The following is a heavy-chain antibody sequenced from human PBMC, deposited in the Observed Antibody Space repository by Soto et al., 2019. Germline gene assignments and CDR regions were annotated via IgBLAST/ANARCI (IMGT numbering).Heavy chain of an antibody. CDR3: AREGSGWKYFDY. CDR1: GYTFIANY. CDR2: INPNSGAT. Sequence: QVQLVQSGAEVKKPGASVKVSCKGSGYTFIANYIQWVRQAPGQGLEWMGWINPNSGATTYAKKFQGRVALTRETATTTAYTELSGLTSDDTAVYFGAREGSGWKYFDYWGQGSLVTVPS. V-gene: IGHV1-2*02. D-gene: IGHD6-19*01. J-gene: IGHJ4*02.